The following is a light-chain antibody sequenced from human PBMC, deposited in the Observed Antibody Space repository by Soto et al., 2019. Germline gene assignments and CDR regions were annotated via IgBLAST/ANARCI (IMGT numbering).Light chain of an antibody. CDR2: LNSDGSH. J-gene: IGLJ3*02. Sequence: QPVLTQPPSASASLGAWVKLTCTLSSGHNSYAIAWHQQQPEKGPRYLMKLNSDGSHSKGDGIPDRFSGSSSGAERYLTISSLQSEDEADYYCQTWSTDIRVFGGGTKLTVL. CDR3: QTWSTDIRV. V-gene: IGLV4-69*01. CDR1: SGHNSYA.